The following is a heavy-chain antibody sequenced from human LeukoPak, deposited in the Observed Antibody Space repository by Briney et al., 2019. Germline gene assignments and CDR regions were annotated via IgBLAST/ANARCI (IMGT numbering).Heavy chain of an antibody. Sequence: GGSLRLSCAASGFTVSSNYMSWVRQAPGKGLEWVSVIYSGGSTYYADSVKGRFTISRDNSKNTLYLQMNSLRAEDTAVYYCASGWWLLPFDYWGQGTLVTVPS. J-gene: IGHJ4*02. CDR3: ASGWWLLPFDY. CDR1: GFTVSSNY. D-gene: IGHD3-22*01. V-gene: IGHV3-53*01. CDR2: IYSGGST.